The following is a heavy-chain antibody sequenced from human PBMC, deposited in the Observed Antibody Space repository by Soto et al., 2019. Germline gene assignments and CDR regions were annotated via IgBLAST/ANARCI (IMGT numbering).Heavy chain of an antibody. J-gene: IGHJ4*02. CDR3: ARAATVPHFDY. CDR2: IYYSGST. CDR1: GGSISSYY. D-gene: IGHD4-17*01. Sequence: SETLSLTCTVSGGSISSYYWSWIRQPPGKGLEWIGYIYYSGSTNYNPSLKSRVTISVDTSKNQFSLKLSSVTAADTAVYYCARAATVPHFDYWGQGTLVTVSS. V-gene: IGHV4-59*01.